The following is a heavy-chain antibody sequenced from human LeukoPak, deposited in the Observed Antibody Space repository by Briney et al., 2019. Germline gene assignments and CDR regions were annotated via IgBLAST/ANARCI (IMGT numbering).Heavy chain of an antibody. CDR3: ARDPGCNYGFDY. CDR2: IYSGGTT. D-gene: IGHD3-16*01. V-gene: IGHV3-53*01. J-gene: IGHJ4*02. CDR1: GFTVSSNY. Sequence: GGSLRLSCAASGFTVSSNYMSWVRQAPGKGLEWVSVIYSGGTTYYADSMKGRFTISRDNSKNSLYLQMNSLRAEDTAVYYCARDPGCNYGFDYWGQGTLVTVSS.